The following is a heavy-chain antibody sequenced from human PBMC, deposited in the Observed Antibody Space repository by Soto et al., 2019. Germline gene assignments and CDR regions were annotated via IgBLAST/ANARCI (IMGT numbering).Heavy chain of an antibody. CDR3: ARLSGGLRYFDWLFSPPYFDY. D-gene: IGHD3-9*01. V-gene: IGHV3-33*01. Sequence: PGGSLRLSCAASGFTFSSYGMHWVRQAPGKGLEWVAVIWYDGSNKYYADSVKGRFTISRDNSKNTLYLQMNSLRAEDTAVYYCARLSGGLRYFDWLFSPPYFDYWGQGTLVTVS. CDR1: GFTFSSYG. CDR2: IWYDGSNK. J-gene: IGHJ4*02.